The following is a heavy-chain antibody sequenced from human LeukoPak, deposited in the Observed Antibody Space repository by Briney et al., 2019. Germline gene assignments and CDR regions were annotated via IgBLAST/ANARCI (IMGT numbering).Heavy chain of an antibody. CDR2: ISYDGSNK. V-gene: IGHV3-30*04. CDR1: GFTFSSYA. CDR3: ARDRPQVLAAIYYYGMDV. D-gene: IGHD2-2*01. J-gene: IGHJ6*02. Sequence: GGSLRLSCAASGFTFSSYAMHWVRQAPGKGLEWVAVISYDGSNKYYADSVKGRFTISRDNSKNTLYLQMNSLRAEDTAVYYCARDRPQVLAAIYYYGMDVWGQGTTVTVSS.